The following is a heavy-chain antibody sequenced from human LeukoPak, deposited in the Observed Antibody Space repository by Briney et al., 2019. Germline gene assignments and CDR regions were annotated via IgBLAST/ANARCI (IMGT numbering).Heavy chain of an antibody. CDR2: IKQDGSDK. Sequence: GGSLRLSCAASGFTFSSYAMSWVRQAPGKGLEWVANIKQDGSDKYYVDSVRGRFTISRDNAKNSLFLQMNSLRAEDAAVYYCARGGRSGSPWGQGTLVTVSS. CDR1: GFTFSSYA. J-gene: IGHJ5*02. V-gene: IGHV3-7*01. D-gene: IGHD1-26*01. CDR3: ARGGRSGSP.